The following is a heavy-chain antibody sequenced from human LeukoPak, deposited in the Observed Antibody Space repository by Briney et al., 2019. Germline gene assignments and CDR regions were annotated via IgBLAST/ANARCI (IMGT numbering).Heavy chain of an antibody. D-gene: IGHD3-9*01. J-gene: IGHJ4*02. V-gene: IGHV3-33*01. CDR2: IWYDGSNK. CDR1: GFTFSSYG. CDR3: AREPQEYYDILTGYSYYFDY. Sequence: GVLRLSCAASGFTFSSYGMHWVRQAPGKGLEWVAVIWYDGSNKYYADSVKGRFTISRDNSKNTLYLQMNSLRAEDTAVYYCAREPQEYYDILTGYSYYFDYWGQGTLVTVSS.